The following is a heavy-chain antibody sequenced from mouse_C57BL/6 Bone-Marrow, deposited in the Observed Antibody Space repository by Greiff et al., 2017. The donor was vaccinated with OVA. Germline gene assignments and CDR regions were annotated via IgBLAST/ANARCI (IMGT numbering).Heavy chain of an antibody. J-gene: IGHJ3*01. V-gene: IGHV5-17*01. Sequence: EVMLVESGGGLVKPGGSLKLSCAASGFTFSDYGMHWVRQAPEKGLEWVAYISSGSSTIYYADTVKGRFTISRDNAKNTLFLQMTSLRSEDTAMYYWARPGVVAQRAWFACWGQGTLVTVSA. CDR2: ISSGSSTI. CDR3: ARPGVVAQRAWFAC. CDR1: GFTFSDYG. D-gene: IGHD1-1*01.